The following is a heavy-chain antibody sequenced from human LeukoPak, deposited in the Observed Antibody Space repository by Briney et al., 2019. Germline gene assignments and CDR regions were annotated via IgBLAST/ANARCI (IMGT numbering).Heavy chain of an antibody. CDR2: INHSGST. D-gene: IGHD2-21*02. Sequence: SETLSLTCAVYGGSFSGYYWSWIRQPPGKGLEWIGEINHSGSTNYNPSLKSRVTISVDTSKNQFSLKLSSVTAADTAVYYCARGGCGGDCKTSYYFDYWGQETLVTVSS. V-gene: IGHV4-34*01. CDR3: ARGGCGGDCKTSYYFDY. CDR1: GGSFSGYY. J-gene: IGHJ4*02.